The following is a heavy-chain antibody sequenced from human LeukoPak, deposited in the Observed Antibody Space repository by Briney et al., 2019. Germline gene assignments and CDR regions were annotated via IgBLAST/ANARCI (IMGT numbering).Heavy chain of an antibody. CDR3: ARDLTAMVVFDY. Sequence: GGSLRLSCVASGFTFSSYSMSWVRQAPVKGLEWVANIKQGGSEKYYVDSVKGRFTISRDNAKNSLYLQMDSLRAEDTAVYYCARDLTAMVVFDYWGQGTLVTVSS. CDR2: IKQGGSEK. CDR1: GFTFSSYS. V-gene: IGHV3-7*04. J-gene: IGHJ4*02. D-gene: IGHD5-18*01.